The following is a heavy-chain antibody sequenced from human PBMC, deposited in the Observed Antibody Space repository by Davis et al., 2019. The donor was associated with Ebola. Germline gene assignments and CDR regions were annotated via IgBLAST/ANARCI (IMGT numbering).Heavy chain of an antibody. J-gene: IGHJ6*02. CDR2: MNPNSGNT. V-gene: IGHV1-8*01. CDR1: GYTFTSYD. D-gene: IGHD5-18*01. Sequence: ASVKVSCKASGYTFTSYDINWVRQAPGQGLEWMGWMNPNSGNTGYAQKFQGRVTMTRNTSISTAYMELSSLRSEDTAVYYCARGIRIGYSYGKIAWYYYYGMDVWGQGTTVTVSS. CDR3: ARGIRIGYSYGKIAWYYYYGMDV.